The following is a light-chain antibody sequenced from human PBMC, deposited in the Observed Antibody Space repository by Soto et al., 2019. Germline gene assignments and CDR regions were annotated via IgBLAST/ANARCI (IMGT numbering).Light chain of an antibody. CDR1: QTINNW. CDR2: KTS. V-gene: IGKV1-5*03. CDR3: QQYNKYPWT. J-gene: IGKJ1*01. Sequence: VHMTHSPSTLSASLGDIVTITFRASQTINNWFAWYQQRPGKSPTFLIYKTSTLETGVPSRFSGSGSGTEFTLSISSLQPEDFAIYYCQQYNKYPWTFGQGTKVDIK.